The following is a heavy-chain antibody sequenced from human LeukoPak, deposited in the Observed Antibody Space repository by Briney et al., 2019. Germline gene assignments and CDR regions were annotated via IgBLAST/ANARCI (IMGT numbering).Heavy chain of an antibody. Sequence: SETLSLTCIVSGGSISSYYWSWIRQPPGKGLEWIGYIYYSGRTNYNPSLKSRVTISVDTSKNQFPLKLSSVTAADTAVYYCARGLMMAVAGRGEFHYWGQGTLVTVSS. CDR2: IYYSGRT. V-gene: IGHV4-59*01. CDR3: ARGLMMAVAGRGEFHY. J-gene: IGHJ4*02. CDR1: GGSISSYY. D-gene: IGHD6-13*01.